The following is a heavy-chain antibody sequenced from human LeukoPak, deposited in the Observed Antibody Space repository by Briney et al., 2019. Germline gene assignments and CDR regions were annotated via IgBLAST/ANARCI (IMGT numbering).Heavy chain of an antibody. V-gene: IGHV5-51*01. J-gene: IGHJ5*02. CDR3: ARIAVAPYNWFDP. CDR1: GYSFTSYW. Sequence: GESLKISCKGSGYSFTSYWIGWVRQMPGKGLEWMGIIYPGDSDTRYSPSFQGQVTSADKSISTAYLQWSSLKASDTAMYYCARIAVAPYNWFDPWGQGTLVTVSS. D-gene: IGHD6-19*01. CDR2: IYPGDSDT.